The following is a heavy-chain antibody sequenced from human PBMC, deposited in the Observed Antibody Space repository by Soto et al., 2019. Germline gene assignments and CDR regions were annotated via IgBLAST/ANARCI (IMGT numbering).Heavy chain of an antibody. J-gene: IGHJ3*02. D-gene: IGHD3-9*01. Sequence: SLRLSCAASGFTFSNAWMNWVRQAPGKGLEWVGRIKSKTDGGTTDYAAPVKGRFTISRDDSKNTLYLQMNSLKTEDTAVYYCTTESRYFDRLDEAFDIWGQGTMVTVSS. CDR2: IKSKTDGGTT. V-gene: IGHV3-15*07. CDR3: TTESRYFDRLDEAFDI. CDR1: GFTFSNAW.